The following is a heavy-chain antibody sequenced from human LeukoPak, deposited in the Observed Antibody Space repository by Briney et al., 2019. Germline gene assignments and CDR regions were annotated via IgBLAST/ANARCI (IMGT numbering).Heavy chain of an antibody. CDR1: GFTFSSYG. Sequence: PGGSLRLSCAASGFTFSSYGMHWVRQAPGKGLEWVAFIRYDGSNKYYADSVKGRFTISRDNSKNTLYLQMNSLRAEDTAVYYCAKDGLYYYGSSGYYYESIDAFDIWGQGTMVTASS. J-gene: IGHJ3*02. D-gene: IGHD3-22*01. CDR3: AKDGLYYYGSSGYYYESIDAFDI. CDR2: IRYDGSNK. V-gene: IGHV3-30*02.